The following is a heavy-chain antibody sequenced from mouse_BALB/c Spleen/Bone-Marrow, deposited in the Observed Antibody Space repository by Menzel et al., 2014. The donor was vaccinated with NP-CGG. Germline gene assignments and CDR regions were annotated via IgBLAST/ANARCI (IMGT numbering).Heavy chain of an antibody. Sequence: EVQRVESGGGLVKPGGSLKLSCAASGFTFSSYTMSWVRQTPEKRLEWVATISSGGSYTYYPDSVKGRFTISRDNAKNTLYLQMSSLKSEDTAMYYCTRDLYDGYPYYAMDYWGQGTSVTVSS. CDR2: ISSGGSYT. J-gene: IGHJ4*01. CDR3: TRDLYDGYPYYAMDY. CDR1: GFTFSSYT. D-gene: IGHD2-3*01. V-gene: IGHV5-6-4*01.